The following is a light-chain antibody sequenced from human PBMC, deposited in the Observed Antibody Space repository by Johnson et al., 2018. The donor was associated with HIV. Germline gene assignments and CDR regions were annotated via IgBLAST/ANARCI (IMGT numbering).Light chain of an antibody. CDR3: GTWDSSLSADV. J-gene: IGLJ1*01. V-gene: IGLV1-51*02. CDR2: ENN. CDR1: NSNIGNNY. Sequence: QSVLTQPPSVSAAPGQKVTISCSGSNSNIGNNYVSWYQHLPGTAPKLLIYENNKRPSGIPDRFSGSKSGTSATLGITGLQTGDEADYYCGTWDSSLSADVFGTGTKVTVL.